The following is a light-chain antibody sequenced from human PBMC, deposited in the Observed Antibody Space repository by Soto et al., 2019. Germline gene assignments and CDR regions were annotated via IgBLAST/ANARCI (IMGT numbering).Light chain of an antibody. Sequence: EIVLTQSPATLSLSPGERAVLSCRASQGVGTYLAWYQQSPGQAPRLLIYGASNRATCIPPRFSGCGPGKDFTLTIASREPEAFAVHFCGQRNNLITFGGGNNVEIK. CDR1: QGVGTY. V-gene: IGKV3D-11*01. CDR3: GQRNNLIT. CDR2: GAS. J-gene: IGKJ4*01.